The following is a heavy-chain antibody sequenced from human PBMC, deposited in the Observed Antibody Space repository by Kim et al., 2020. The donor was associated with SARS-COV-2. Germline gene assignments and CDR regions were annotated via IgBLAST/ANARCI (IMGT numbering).Heavy chain of an antibody. CDR1: GVSISNYY. J-gene: IGHJ4*02. Sequence: SETLSLTCTVSGVSISNYYWSWIRQPAGRGLEWIGRIFISGNPNYNPSLKSRVTMSIDTSGNHFSLQLASLTAADTAIYYCARGPSQGIPLDYWGQGTLV. CDR2: IFISGNP. V-gene: IGHV4-4*07. D-gene: IGHD6-6*01. CDR3: ARGPSQGIPLDY.